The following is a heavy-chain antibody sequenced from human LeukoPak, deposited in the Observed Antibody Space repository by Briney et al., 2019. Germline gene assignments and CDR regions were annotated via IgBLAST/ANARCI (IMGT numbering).Heavy chain of an antibody. J-gene: IGHJ5*01. Sequence: GGSLRLSCAASGFTFSSYWMTWVRQAPGKGLEWVASLKQDGTENYYVDSVKGRFTVSRDNAKNSLYLQMNSLRAEDTAVYYCARGGYRSAWGFESWGQGTLVTVSS. V-gene: IGHV3-7*01. CDR2: LKQDGTEN. CDR3: ARGGYRSAWGFES. D-gene: IGHD6-19*01. CDR1: GFTFSSYW.